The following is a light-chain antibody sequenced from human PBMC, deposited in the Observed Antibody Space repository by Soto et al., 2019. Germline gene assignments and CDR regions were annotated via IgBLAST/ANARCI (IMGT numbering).Light chain of an antibody. Sequence: QSVLTQPPSVSGAPGQRVTISCTGSSSNIGASYDVNWYQQLPGTAPKLLIYGNTNRPSGVPDRSSGSKSGTSASLALTGRQHVDLGDYYCQSYANRLGGYVFCTGT. J-gene: IGLJ1*01. V-gene: IGLV1-40*01. CDR2: GNT. CDR1: SSNIGASYD. CDR3: QSYANRLGGYV.